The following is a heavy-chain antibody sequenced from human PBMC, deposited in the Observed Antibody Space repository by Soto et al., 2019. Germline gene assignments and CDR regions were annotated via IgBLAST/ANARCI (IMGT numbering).Heavy chain of an antibody. D-gene: IGHD3-10*01. CDR1: GGSISSSSYY. CDR2: IYYSGST. J-gene: IGHJ4*02. V-gene: IGHV4-39*01. CDR3: ARAQLAWGDSMVRGVADFDY. Sequence: TSETLSLTCTVSGGSISSSSYYWGWIRQPPGKGLEWIGSIYYSGSTYYNPSLKSRVTISVDTSKNQFSLKLSSVTAADTAVYYSARAQLAWGDSMVRGVADFDYWGQGRMVTVSS.